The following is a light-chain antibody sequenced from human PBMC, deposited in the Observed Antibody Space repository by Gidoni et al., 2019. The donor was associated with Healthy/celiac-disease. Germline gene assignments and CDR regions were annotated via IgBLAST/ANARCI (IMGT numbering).Light chain of an antibody. V-gene: IGKV3-20*01. CDR1: QSVSSSY. J-gene: IGKJ3*01. CDR2: GAS. CDR3: QQYGSSQAT. Sequence: EILLTQSPGTLSLSPGERATLSCRTSQSVSSSYLAWYQQKPGQAPRLLIYGASSRAPGIPDRFSGSGSGTDFTLTISRLEPEDFAVYYCQQYGSSQATFGPXTKVDIK.